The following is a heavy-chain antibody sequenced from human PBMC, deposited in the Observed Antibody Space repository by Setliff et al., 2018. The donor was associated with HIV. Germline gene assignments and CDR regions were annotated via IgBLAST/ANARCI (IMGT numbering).Heavy chain of an antibody. CDR1: GGSISSHY. J-gene: IGHJ4*02. V-gene: IGHV4-59*08. CDR2: IYYSGST. D-gene: IGHD2-15*01. Sequence: SETLSLTCTVSGGSISSHYWSWIRQPPGKGLEWIGYIYYSGSTNYNPSLKSRVTISVDTSKNQFSLKLSSVTAADTAVYYCARRPIKGYGPFDSWGPGTLVTVSS. CDR3: ARRPIKGYGPFDS.